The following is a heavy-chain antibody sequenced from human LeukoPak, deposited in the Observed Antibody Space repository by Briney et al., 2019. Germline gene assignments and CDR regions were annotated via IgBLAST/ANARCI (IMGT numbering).Heavy chain of an antibody. J-gene: IGHJ6*02. Sequence: ASVKVSCKASGYTFTSYDINWVRQATGQGLEWVGWMNPNSGSTGYEQKFQGRVTMTRNTSTSTAYMELSRLRSEGTAVYYCARRLATRNYYYYYAMDVWGQGTTVTVSS. CDR2: MNPNSGST. D-gene: IGHD4-11*01. V-gene: IGHV1-8*01. CDR3: ARRLATRNYYYYYAMDV. CDR1: GYTFTSYD.